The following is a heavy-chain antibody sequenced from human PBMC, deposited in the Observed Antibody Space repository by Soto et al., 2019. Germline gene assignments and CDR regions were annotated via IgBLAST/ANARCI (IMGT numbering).Heavy chain of an antibody. CDR3: ARDSQYSTDWQRFDS. CDR1: GYTFTNYA. D-gene: IGHD6-6*01. CDR2: VNTYNGNP. V-gene: IGHV1-18*01. Sequence: QVQLVQSGVEVKKPGASVKVSCKASGYTFTNYAISWVRQAPGRGLEWMGWVNTYNGNPNYAQIFQGRATMTTDTSTGTAYMELRSLKSDDSVVYYCARDSQYSTDWQRFDSWGQGTLVTVSS. J-gene: IGHJ4*02.